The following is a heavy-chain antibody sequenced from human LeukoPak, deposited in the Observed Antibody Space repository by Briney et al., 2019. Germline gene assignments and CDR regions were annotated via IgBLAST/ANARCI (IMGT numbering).Heavy chain of an antibody. J-gene: IGHJ4*02. CDR2: LYYSGST. Sequence: PSETLSLTCTVSGDSFRSSTYYWGWIRQPPGRGLEWIGSLYYSGSTYNNPSLKSRVTISVDTSKNQLSLKLTSVTAADTAVYYCARGVPGSYTPRGYFDYWGQGTLVTVSS. CDR3: ARGVPGSYTPRGYFDY. D-gene: IGHD1-26*01. V-gene: IGHV4-39*07. CDR1: GDSFRSSTYY.